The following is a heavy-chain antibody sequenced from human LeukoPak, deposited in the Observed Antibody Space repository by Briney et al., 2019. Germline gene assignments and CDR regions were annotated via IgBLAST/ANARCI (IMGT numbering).Heavy chain of an antibody. CDR2: MVYDGSNQ. CDR1: GFIFSRYG. V-gene: IGHV3-30*18. CDR3: AKSLLDQYNWNYLDN. Sequence: GGSLRLSCAASGFIFSRYGMHWVRQAPGKGLEWVAVMVYDGSNQYYADSVKGRFTISRDTSKNTLYLQMNSLRPEDTAVYYCAKSLLDQYNWNYLDNWGQGTLVTVAS. D-gene: IGHD1-20*01. J-gene: IGHJ4*02.